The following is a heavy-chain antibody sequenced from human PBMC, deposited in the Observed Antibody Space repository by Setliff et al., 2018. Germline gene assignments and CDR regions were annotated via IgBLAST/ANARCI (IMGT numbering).Heavy chain of an antibody. V-gene: IGHV4-59*01. Sequence: SETLSLTCTVSGDSMSGASMWTWIRQPPGKGLEFMGYAFPSGATKYDPSVKSRLTISVDTSKNQFSLKLTSLTAADTAVYFCAKGGTYRYFDFWGQGTLVTVSS. J-gene: IGHJ4*02. CDR2: AFPSGAT. CDR3: AKGGTYRYFDF. CDR1: GDSMSGAS. D-gene: IGHD2-15*01.